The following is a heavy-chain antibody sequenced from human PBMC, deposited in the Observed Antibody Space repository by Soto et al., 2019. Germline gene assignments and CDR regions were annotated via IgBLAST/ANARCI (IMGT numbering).Heavy chain of an antibody. CDR1: GFTFSYG. CDR3: AKLVIGYCSGNTCDDY. V-gene: IGHV3-30*18. D-gene: IGHD2-15*01. CDR2: ISYDSSNK. J-gene: IGHJ4*02. Sequence: VQLLESGGGLIQPGGSLRLSCAASGFTFSYGIHWLRQAPGKGLEWVAYISYDSSNKFYGDSVKGRFTISRDNSKNTQSLQMNRLRAEDTAVYYCAKLVIGYCSGNTCDDYWGQGTLVAVS.